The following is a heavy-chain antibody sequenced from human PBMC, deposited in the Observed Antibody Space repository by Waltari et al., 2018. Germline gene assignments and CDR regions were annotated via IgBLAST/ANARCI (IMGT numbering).Heavy chain of an antibody. CDR3: TRVTNWSYDE. J-gene: IGHJ4*02. D-gene: IGHD1-7*01. Sequence: EVQLVESGGRLVQPGGSLRLSCVASGFSFNDHYMDWVRQVPGKGLEWVGRIRNKANRYTTDYAASVTGRFIVSRDDSKNSLYLQMTTLKSEDTATYYCTRVTNWSYDEWGQGTLVTVSS. CDR1: GFSFNDHY. V-gene: IGHV3-72*01. CDR2: IRNKANRYTT.